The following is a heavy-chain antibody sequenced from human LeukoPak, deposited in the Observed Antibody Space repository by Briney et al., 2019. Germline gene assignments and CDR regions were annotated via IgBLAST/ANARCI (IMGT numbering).Heavy chain of an antibody. Sequence: PGGSLRLSCAASGFTFDDYGMSWVRQAPGKGLVWVSRINSDGSSTSYADSVKGRFTISRDNAKNTLYLQMNSLRAEDTAVYYCARDPRVTAYFDYWGQGTLVTVSS. CDR1: GFTFDDYG. J-gene: IGHJ4*02. CDR3: ARDPRVTAYFDY. D-gene: IGHD4-11*01. V-gene: IGHV3-74*01. CDR2: INSDGSST.